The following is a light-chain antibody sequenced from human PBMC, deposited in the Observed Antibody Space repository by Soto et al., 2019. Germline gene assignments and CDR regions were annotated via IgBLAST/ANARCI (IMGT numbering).Light chain of an antibody. CDR3: AAWDGSLKGYV. V-gene: IGLV1-44*01. J-gene: IGLJ1*01. CDR2: RNN. Sequence: QSVLTQPPSTSGTPGQRVTISCSGSSXNIGSNTVSWYQQLPGTAPKLLIYRNNQRPSGVPDRFSGSKSGTSASLAISGLQSEDEADYYCAAWDGSLKGYVFATGTKVTVL. CDR1: SXNIGSNT.